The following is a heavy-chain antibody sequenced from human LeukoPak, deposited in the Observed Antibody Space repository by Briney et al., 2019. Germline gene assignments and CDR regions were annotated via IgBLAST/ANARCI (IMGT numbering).Heavy chain of an antibody. CDR3: ARDRAYGSGSLFDY. CDR2: IYYSGST. V-gene: IGHV4-30-4*01. CDR1: GGSISSGDYY. J-gene: IGHJ4*02. Sequence: SQTLSLTCTVSGGSISSGDYYWSWIRQPPGKGLEWIGYIYYSGSTYYNPSLKSRVTISVDTSKNQFSLKLSSVTAADTAVYYCARDRAYGSGSLFDYWGQGTLVTVSS. D-gene: IGHD3-10*01.